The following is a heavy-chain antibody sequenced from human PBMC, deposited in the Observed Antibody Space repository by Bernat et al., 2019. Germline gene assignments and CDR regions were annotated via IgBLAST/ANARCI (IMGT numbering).Heavy chain of an antibody. CDR2: IYYSGST. D-gene: IGHD4-17*01. CDR1: GGSISSSSYY. J-gene: IGHJ2*01. Sequence: QLQLQESGPGLVKPSETLSLTCTVSGGSISSSSYYWGWIRQPPGKGLEWIGSIYYSGSTYYNPSLKSRVTISVDTSKNQFSLKLSSVTAADTAVYSCARREVTTGHWYFALLGRGTLVTVSS. CDR3: ARREVTTGHWYFAL. V-gene: IGHV4-39*01.